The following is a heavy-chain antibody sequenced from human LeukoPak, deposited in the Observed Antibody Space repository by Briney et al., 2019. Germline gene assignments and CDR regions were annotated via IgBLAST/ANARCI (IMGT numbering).Heavy chain of an antibody. J-gene: IGHJ5*02. CDR2: IRYDGSNK. CDR3: AKESPGIAAAGGFDP. V-gene: IGHV3-30*02. D-gene: IGHD6-13*01. CDR1: GFTFSSYG. Sequence: SGGSLRLSCAASGFTFSSYGMHWVRQAPGKGLEWVAFIRYDGSNKYYADSVKGRFTISRDNSKNTLYLQMNSLRAEDTAVYYCAKESPGIAAAGGFDPWGQGTLVTVSS.